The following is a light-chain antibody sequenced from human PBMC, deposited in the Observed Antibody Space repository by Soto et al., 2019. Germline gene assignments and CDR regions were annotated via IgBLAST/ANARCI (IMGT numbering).Light chain of an antibody. CDR3: QQYNSWPLT. J-gene: IGKJ4*01. Sequence: EIVMTQSPATLSVSPGERATLSCRASQSVGSDLAWYQQKPGQAPRLVIYDIFTSATGVPTRISGSGSGTEFTLTISRLQSEDFAVYYCQQYNSWPLTFGGGTKVEIK. CDR2: DIF. CDR1: QSVGSD. V-gene: IGKV3D-15*01.